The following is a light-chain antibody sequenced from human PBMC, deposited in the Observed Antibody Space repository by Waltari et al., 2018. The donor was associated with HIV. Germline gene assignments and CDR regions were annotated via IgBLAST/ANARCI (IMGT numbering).Light chain of an antibody. CDR2: DTS. CDR1: QIVRYY. J-gene: IGKJ4*01. CDR3: QQRYSWPLT. V-gene: IGKV3-11*01. Sequence: PGERPTLSCRASQIVRYYLAWYQQTPGQAPRLLIYDTSNRATGIPARFSGSGSGTDFTLTISSLEPEEFAVYYCQQRYSWPLTFGGGTKVEIK.